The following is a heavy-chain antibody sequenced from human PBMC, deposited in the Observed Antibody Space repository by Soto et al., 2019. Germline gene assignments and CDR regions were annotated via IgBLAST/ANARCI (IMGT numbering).Heavy chain of an antibody. J-gene: IGHJ2*01. V-gene: IGHV1-8*01. CDR1: GYPFTSYD. CDR2: MNPNSGNT. CDR3: ARAPHPYYDFWSGYYGAPGYFDL. Sequence: ASVKVSCKASGYPFTSYDINWVRQATGQGLEWMGWMNPNSGNTGYAQKFQGRVTMTRNTSISTAYMELSSLRSEDTAVYYCARAPHPYYDFWSGYYGAPGYFDLWGRGTLVTVSS. D-gene: IGHD3-3*01.